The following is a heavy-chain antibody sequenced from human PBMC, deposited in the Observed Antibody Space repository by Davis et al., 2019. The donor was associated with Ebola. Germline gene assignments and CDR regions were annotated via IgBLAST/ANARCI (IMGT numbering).Heavy chain of an antibody. CDR2: IYYSGST. Sequence: SETLSLTCTVSGGSISSSSYYWSWIRQPPGKGLEWIGYIYYSGSTNYNPSLKCRVTISVDTSKNPFSLKLSSVTAADTAVYYCARGGIAVAGPDYRGQGTLVTVSS. V-gene: IGHV4-61*01. CDR1: GGSISSSSYY. D-gene: IGHD6-19*01. CDR3: ARGGIAVAGPDY. J-gene: IGHJ4*02.